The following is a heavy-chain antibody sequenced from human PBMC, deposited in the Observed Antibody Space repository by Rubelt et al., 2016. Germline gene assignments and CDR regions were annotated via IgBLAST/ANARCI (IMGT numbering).Heavy chain of an antibody. CDR2: IYYSGST. J-gene: IGHJ4*02. D-gene: IGHD6-13*01. Sequence: QVQLQESGPGLVKPSETLSLTCTVSGGSVSSGSYYWSWIRQPPGKGLEWIGYIYYSGSTNYNPSLTGRVTISVDTSKNQFSLKLSSVTAADTVVYYCARGYKYSSSWDYWGQGTLVTVSS. V-gene: IGHV4-61*01. CDR3: ARGYKYSSSWDY. CDR1: GGSVSSGSYY.